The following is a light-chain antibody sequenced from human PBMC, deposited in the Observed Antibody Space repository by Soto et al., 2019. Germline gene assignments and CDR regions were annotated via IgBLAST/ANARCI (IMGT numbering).Light chain of an antibody. CDR2: GAS. J-gene: IGKJ1*01. CDR3: QHHNSYSQT. Sequence: DIQMTQSPPTLSASVGDRVTITCRASQSIRHYLAWYQQMPGKAPKLLIYGASTLQSGVPSRFSGSGSGTEFTLTISSLQPDDFGTYFCQHHNSYSQTFGQRPNADIK. V-gene: IGKV1-5*01. CDR1: QSIRHY.